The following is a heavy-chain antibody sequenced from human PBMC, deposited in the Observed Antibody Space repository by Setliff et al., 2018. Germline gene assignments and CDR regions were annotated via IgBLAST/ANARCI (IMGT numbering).Heavy chain of an antibody. J-gene: IGHJ3*02. Sequence: GASVKVSCKASGYTFTSYGISWVRQAPGQRLEWMGWISAYNGNTNYAQKLQGRVTMTTDTSTSTAYMELRSLRSDDTAVYYCARESGYYYDSSGYYTDAFDIWGQGTMVTVSS. CDR2: ISAYNGNT. V-gene: IGHV1-18*01. CDR3: ARESGYYYDSSGYYTDAFDI. D-gene: IGHD3-22*01. CDR1: GYTFTSYG.